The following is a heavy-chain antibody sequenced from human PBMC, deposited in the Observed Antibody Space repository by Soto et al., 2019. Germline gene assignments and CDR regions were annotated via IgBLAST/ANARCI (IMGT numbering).Heavy chain of an antibody. Sequence: PSETLSLTCTVSGGSISSYYWSWIRQPPGKGLEWIGYIYYSGSTNYNPSIKSRVTISVDTSKNQFSLKMSSVTAADTAVDYCDSARYKKGPYYYYYMDVWGKGTTVTVSS. CDR1: GGSISSYY. D-gene: IGHD1-26*01. J-gene: IGHJ6*03. CDR3: DSARYKKGPYYYYYMDV. V-gene: IGHV4-59*01. CDR2: IYYSGST.